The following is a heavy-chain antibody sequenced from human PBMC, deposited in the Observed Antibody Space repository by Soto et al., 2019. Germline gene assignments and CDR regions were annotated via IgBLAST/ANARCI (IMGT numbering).Heavy chain of an antibody. Sequence: EVQVVESGGGLIQPGGSLRLSCAASGFNVAGNYMSWVRQAPGKGLEWVSTVYSGGNQYYADSVRGRVLISTDNINNTLYLQRNSLKTEDTALYHCARDLHSTGWYSYNWFDPWGQVTLCTVSS. CDR3: ARDLHSTGWYSYNWFDP. J-gene: IGHJ5*02. D-gene: IGHD6-13*01. CDR2: VYSGGNQ. CDR1: GFNVAGNY. V-gene: IGHV3-53*01.